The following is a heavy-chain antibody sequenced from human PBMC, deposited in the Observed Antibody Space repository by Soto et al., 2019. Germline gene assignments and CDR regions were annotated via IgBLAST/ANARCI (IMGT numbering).Heavy chain of an antibody. CDR3: ARQWELSGYYYGMDV. J-gene: IGHJ6*02. V-gene: IGHV1-8*01. Sequence: GASVQVSFKASVYTFTSYYINWLRQATAEGLEWMGWRSPNRGNTGYAQKFQGRVTLTRDTSISTAYMELSSLRSEDTAVYYCARQWELSGYYYGMDVWGQGTTVTVSS. CDR1: VYTFTSYY. CDR2: RSPNRGNT. D-gene: IGHD1-26*01.